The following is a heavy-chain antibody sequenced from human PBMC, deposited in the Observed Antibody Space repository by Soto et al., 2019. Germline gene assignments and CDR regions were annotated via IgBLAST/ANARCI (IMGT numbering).Heavy chain of an antibody. J-gene: IGHJ4*02. CDR3: AKDSGWFDY. CDR2: ISYDGSNK. D-gene: IGHD6-19*01. CDR1: GFTFSSYG. V-gene: IGHV3-30*18. Sequence: GGSLRLSCAASGFTFSSYGMHWVRQAPGKGLEWVAVISYDGSNKYYADSVKGRFTISRDNSKNTLYLQMNSLRAEDTAVYYCAKDSGWFDYWGQGTLVTVSS.